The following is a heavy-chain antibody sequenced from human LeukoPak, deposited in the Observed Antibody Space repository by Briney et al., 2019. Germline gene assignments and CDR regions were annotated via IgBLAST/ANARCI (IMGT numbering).Heavy chain of an antibody. D-gene: IGHD6-19*01. CDR1: GFTFNYYN. J-gene: IGHJ4*02. CDR3: ARDIRYNSGDY. V-gene: IGHV3-21*01. CDR2: ITSSGAYI. Sequence: GGSLRLSCAASGFTFNYYNMNWVRQAPGKALEWVSSITSSGAYIFYADSVRGRFTVSRDNAKSSLHLQMNSLRAEDTAVYYCARDIRYNSGDYWGQGTLVTVSS.